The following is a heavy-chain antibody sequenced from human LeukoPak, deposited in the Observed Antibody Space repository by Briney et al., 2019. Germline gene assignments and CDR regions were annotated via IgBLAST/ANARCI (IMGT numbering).Heavy chain of an antibody. CDR1: GGSISSYY. Sequence: SETLSLTCTVSGGSISSYYWSWIRQPPGKGLEWMGYIYHTGSTNYNPSLKSRVTISVDTSKNQFSLKLSSVTAADTAVYYCASAEATRAYCGGGSCYSYYYYGLDVWGQGTTVTVSS. CDR2: IYHTGST. V-gene: IGHV4-59*01. D-gene: IGHD2-15*01. J-gene: IGHJ6*02. CDR3: ASAEATRAYCGGGSCYSYYYYGLDV.